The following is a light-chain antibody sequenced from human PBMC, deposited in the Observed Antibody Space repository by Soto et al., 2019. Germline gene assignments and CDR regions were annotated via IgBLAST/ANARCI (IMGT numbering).Light chain of an antibody. J-gene: IGLJ1*01. V-gene: IGLV2-11*01. CDR1: STDVGGYNY. CDR2: DVN. Sequence: QSALTQPRSVSGSPGQSVTISCTGSSTDVGGYNYVSWYQQYSGKAPKVMIYDVNKRPSGVPDRFSGSKSGNTASLTISGLQAEDEADYYCCSYADSNTFVFGTGTKVTVL. CDR3: CSYADSNTFV.